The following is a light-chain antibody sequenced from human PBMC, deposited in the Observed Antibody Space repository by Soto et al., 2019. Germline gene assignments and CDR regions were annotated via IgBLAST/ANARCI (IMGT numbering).Light chain of an antibody. Sequence: QSVLTQPPSASGTPGQRVTISCSGSSSNIGSNYVYWYQQLPGTAPKLLIFSNNQRPSGVPDRFSGSKSGTSASRAISGLRSEDEADYYCAAWDDSLSGHVVFGGGTKVTVL. V-gene: IGLV1-47*02. CDR2: SNN. J-gene: IGLJ2*01. CDR3: AAWDDSLSGHVV. CDR1: SSNIGSNY.